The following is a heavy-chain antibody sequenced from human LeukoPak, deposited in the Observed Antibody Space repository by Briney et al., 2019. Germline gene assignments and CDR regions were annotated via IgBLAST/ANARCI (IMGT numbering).Heavy chain of an antibody. D-gene: IGHD6-13*01. CDR1: GFRFRNAW. CDR2: IKRKTDGGTT. J-gene: IGHJ4*02. Sequence: GGSPRLSCAASGFRFRNAWMTWVRQAPGEGLEWVGRIKRKTDGGTTDYAAPVKGRFTISRDDSKNTVYLQMNSLKTEDTAVYYCTTTAAGIFDYWGQGTLVTVSS. V-gene: IGHV3-15*01. CDR3: TTTAAGIFDY.